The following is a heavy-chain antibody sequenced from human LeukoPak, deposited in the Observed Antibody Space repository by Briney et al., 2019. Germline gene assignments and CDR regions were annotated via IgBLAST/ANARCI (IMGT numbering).Heavy chain of an antibody. V-gene: IGHV4-30-4*08. Sequence: SETLSLTCTVSGGSISSGDYYWSWIRQPPGKGLEWIGYIYYSGSTYYNPSLKSRVTISVDTSKNQFSLKLSSVTAADTAVYYCAGSSGYYKGRAFDIWGQGTMVTVSS. D-gene: IGHD3-22*01. CDR2: IYYSGST. CDR3: AGSSGYYKGRAFDI. CDR1: GGSISSGDYY. J-gene: IGHJ3*02.